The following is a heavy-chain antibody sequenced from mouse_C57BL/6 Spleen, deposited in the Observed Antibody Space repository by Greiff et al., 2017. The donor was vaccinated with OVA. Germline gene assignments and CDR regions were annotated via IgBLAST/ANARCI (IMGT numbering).Heavy chain of an antibody. D-gene: IGHD2-4*01. Sequence: ESGPGLVKPSQSLSLTCSVTGYSITSGYYWNWIRQFPGNKLEWMGYISYDGSNNYNPSLKNRISITRDTSKNQFFLKLNSVTTEDTATYYCAREEVYYDYDFDYWGQGTTLTVSS. CDR3: AREEVYYDYDFDY. V-gene: IGHV3-6*01. J-gene: IGHJ2*01. CDR2: ISYDGSN. CDR1: GYSITSGYY.